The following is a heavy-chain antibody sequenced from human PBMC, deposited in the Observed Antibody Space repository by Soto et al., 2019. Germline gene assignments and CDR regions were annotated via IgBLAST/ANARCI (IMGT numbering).Heavy chain of an antibody. J-gene: IGHJ2*01. CDR1: GGTFSSHT. CDR2: IIPALGTA. D-gene: IGHD4-17*01. CDR3: ERPDFGDYWYFDL. Sequence: QDQLVQSGAEVKKPGSSVKVSCKASGGTFSSHTFSLVRQAPGQGLEWMGRIIPALGTATYAQKFQVRVTITADESATTVYMELNSLRSEDTAVYYCERPDFGDYWYFDLWGRGTLVTVSS. V-gene: IGHV1-69*08.